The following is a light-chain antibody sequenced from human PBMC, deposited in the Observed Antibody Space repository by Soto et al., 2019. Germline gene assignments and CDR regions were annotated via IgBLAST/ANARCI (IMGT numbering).Light chain of an antibody. CDR2: GAS. Sequence: EIVMTQSPATLSVSPGERATLSCRASQNINSNLAWYQQKPGQAPRLLVYGASTRATGVPARFSGSGSGTEFTLTISSLQSEDFAVYYCQQFNNWPPRYTFGQGTKVEIK. V-gene: IGKV3-15*01. J-gene: IGKJ2*01. CDR3: QQFNNWPPRYT. CDR1: QNINSN.